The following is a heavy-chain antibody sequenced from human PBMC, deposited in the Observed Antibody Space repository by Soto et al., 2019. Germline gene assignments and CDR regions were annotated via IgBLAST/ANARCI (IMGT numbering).Heavy chain of an antibody. CDR3: ARGVVFGSYYHPHNCFDL. V-gene: IGHV1-18*01. CDR2: INVYNGNT. Sequence: ASVKVSCKASGYTFTNYGISWVRQAPGQGLEWMGWINVYNGNTKYAQKVQGRVTMTTDTSTSTAYMELRSLRSDDTAVYYCARGVVFGSYYHPHNCFDLWCPGLLVTVFS. CDR1: GYTFTNYG. D-gene: IGHD1-26*01. J-gene: IGHJ5*02.